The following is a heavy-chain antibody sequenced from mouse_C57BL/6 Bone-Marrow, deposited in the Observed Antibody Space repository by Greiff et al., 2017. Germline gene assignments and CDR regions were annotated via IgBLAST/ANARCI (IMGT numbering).Heavy chain of an antibody. D-gene: IGHD2-1*01. V-gene: IGHV1-42*01. J-gene: IGHJ3*01. CDR1: GYSFTGYY. CDR2: INPSTGGT. CDR3: ARDGNFSWFAY. Sequence: VQLQQSGPELVKPGASVKISCKASGYSFTGYYMNWVKQSPEKSLEWIGEINPSTGGTTYNQKFKAKATLTVDKSSSTAYMQLKSLTSEDSAVYDCARDGNFSWFAYWGQGTLVTVSA.